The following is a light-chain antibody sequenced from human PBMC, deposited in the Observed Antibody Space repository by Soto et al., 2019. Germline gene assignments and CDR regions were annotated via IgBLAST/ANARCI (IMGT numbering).Light chain of an antibody. Sequence: DIVLTQSPGTLSLSPGERATLSCRASQGVSGTYLAWYQQKPGQAPRVLIYGASIRAAGIPDRFSGSGSGTDFTLTINSLEPEDFAVYYCQLYGSSRRYTFGQGTKLEIK. J-gene: IGKJ2*01. CDR2: GAS. CDR3: QLYGSSRRYT. CDR1: QGVSGTY. V-gene: IGKV3-20*01.